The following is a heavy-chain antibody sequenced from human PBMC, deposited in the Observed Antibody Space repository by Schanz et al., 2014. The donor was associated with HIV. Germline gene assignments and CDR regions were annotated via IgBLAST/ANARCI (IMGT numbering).Heavy chain of an antibody. V-gene: IGHV1-8*01. D-gene: IGHD4-4*01. Sequence: QVQLVQSGAEVKKPGASVRVSCKASGYTFVSYDINWIRQAPGQGPEWMGWVNPDSGNTGYAQEFQGRVTMSRNVTTNTASMELRGLPSADTAVYFCARGTDYSSASYKFDYWGQGTPVSVYS. CDR2: VNPDSGNT. J-gene: IGHJ4*02. CDR3: ARGTDYSSASYKFDY. CDR1: GYTFVSYD.